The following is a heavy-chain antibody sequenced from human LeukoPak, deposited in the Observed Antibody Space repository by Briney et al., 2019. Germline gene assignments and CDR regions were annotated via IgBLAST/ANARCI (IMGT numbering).Heavy chain of an antibody. CDR3: ARGDYVWGSYRSHHFDY. CDR2: INHSGST. J-gene: IGHJ4*02. Sequence: SETLSLTCAVYGGSFSGYYWSWIRQPPGKGLEWIGEINHSGSTNYNPSLKSRVTISVDTSKNQFSLKLRSVTAADTAVYYCARGDYVWGSYRSHHFDYWGQGTLVTVSS. CDR1: GGSFSGYY. D-gene: IGHD3-16*02. V-gene: IGHV4-34*01.